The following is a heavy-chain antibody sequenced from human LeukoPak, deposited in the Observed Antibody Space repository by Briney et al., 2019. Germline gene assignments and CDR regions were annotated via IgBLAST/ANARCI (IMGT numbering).Heavy chain of an antibody. J-gene: IGHJ4*02. Sequence: SETLSLTCTVSGVSISSSTYYWAWIRQPPGKGLEWIGSIYYGGSTYYNPSLKSRVTISVDTSKNQFSLKLSSVTAADTAMYYCAREEAGFFGPFLPDQWGQGTLATVSS. D-gene: IGHD6-19*01. CDR2: IYYGGST. CDR1: GVSISSSTYY. V-gene: IGHV4-39*07. CDR3: AREEAGFFGPFLPDQ.